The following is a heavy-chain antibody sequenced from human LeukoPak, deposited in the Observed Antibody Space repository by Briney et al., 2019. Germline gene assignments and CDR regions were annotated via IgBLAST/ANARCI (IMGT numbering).Heavy chain of an antibody. J-gene: IGHJ4*02. Sequence: PSETXSLTCAVSGYSISSGYYWGWIRQPPGKGLEWIGSMHHSGSTFYNPSLKSRVTISVDTSKNQFSLRLSSVTAADTAVYYCARYGVWDIVVVPAAHFDYWGQGTLVTVSS. CDR3: ARYGVWDIVVVPAAHFDY. D-gene: IGHD2-2*01. CDR2: MHHSGST. V-gene: IGHV4-38-2*01. CDR1: GYSISSGYY.